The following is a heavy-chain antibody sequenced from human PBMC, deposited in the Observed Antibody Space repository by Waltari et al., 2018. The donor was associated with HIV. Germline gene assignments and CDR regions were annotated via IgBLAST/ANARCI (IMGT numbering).Heavy chain of an antibody. Sequence: EVQLVESGGGLVQPGGSLRLSCAASGFTFSSSSMNWVRQAPGKGLEWVSYISTSSTTIYYADSVKGRFTISRDNAKNSLYLQMNSLRAEDTAVYYCARDQSGLVWLPFDPWGQGTLVTVSS. CDR2: ISTSSTTI. CDR3: ARDQSGLVWLPFDP. J-gene: IGHJ5*02. V-gene: IGHV3-48*01. CDR1: GFTFSSSS. D-gene: IGHD3-22*01.